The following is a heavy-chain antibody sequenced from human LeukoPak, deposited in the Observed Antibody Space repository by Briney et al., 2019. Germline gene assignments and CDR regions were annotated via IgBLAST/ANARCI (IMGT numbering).Heavy chain of an antibody. CDR1: GFTFGSYA. CDR3: ARDTPKHIVVVTAIYWYFDL. J-gene: IGHJ2*01. V-gene: IGHV3-30-3*01. D-gene: IGHD2-21*02. Sequence: GGSLRLSCAASGFTFGSYAMHWVRQAPGKGLEWVAVISYDGSNKYYADSVKGRFTISRDNSKNTLYLQMNSLRAEDTAVYYCARDTPKHIVVVTAIYWYFDLWGRGTLVTVSS. CDR2: ISYDGSNK.